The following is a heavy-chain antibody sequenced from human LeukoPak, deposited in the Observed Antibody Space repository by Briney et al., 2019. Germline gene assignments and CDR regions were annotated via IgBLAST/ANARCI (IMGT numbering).Heavy chain of an antibody. CDR3: ARGDDYGDYWGLY. Sequence: ASVKVSCKASGYTFTGYYMHWVRQAPGQGLEWMGWINPNSGGTNYAQKFQGWVTMTRDTSISTAYMELSRLRSDDAAVYYCARGDDYGDYWGLYWGQGTLVTVSS. D-gene: IGHD4-17*01. CDR2: INPNSGGT. CDR1: GYTFTGYY. V-gene: IGHV1-2*04. J-gene: IGHJ4*02.